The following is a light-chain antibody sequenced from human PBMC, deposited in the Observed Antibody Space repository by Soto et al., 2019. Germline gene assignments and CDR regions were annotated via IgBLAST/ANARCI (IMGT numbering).Light chain of an antibody. CDR1: SSNIVSYS. V-gene: IGLV1-44*01. J-gene: IGLJ3*02. CDR2: SDN. CDR3: ASWDDSLNGPV. Sequence: QPVLTQPPSASGTPGQRVTMSCSGSSSNIVSYSVSWYLHLPGTAPKLLIYSDNQRPSGVPDRFSGSKSGTSASLAISGLQSEHDADYYCASWDDSLNGPVFGGGTKLTVL.